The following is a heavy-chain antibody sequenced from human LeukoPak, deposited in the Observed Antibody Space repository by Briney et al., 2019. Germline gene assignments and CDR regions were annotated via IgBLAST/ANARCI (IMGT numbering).Heavy chain of an antibody. CDR1: GGSISSYY. CDR3: AREESSGWPAY. Sequence: SETLSLTCTVSGGSISSYYWSWIRQPAGKGLEWIGRIYTSGSTNYNPSLKSRVTISVDTSKNQFSLKLSSVTATDTAVYYCAREESSGWPAYWGQGTLVTVSS. J-gene: IGHJ4*02. V-gene: IGHV4-4*07. CDR2: IYTSGST. D-gene: IGHD6-19*01.